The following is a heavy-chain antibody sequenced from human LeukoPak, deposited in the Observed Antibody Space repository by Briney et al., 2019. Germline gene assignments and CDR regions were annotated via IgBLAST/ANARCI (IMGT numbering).Heavy chain of an antibody. V-gene: IGHV3-23*01. D-gene: IGHD6-13*01. CDR1: GFTFSSYA. Sequence: GGSLRLSCAASGFTFSSYAMSWVRQAPGKGLEWVSAISGSGGSTYYADSVKGRFTISRDNSKNTLYLQMNSLRAEDTAVYYCAKYSSSWNYYYYGMDVWGQGTTVTVSS. J-gene: IGHJ6*02. CDR2: ISGSGGST. CDR3: AKYSSSWNYYYYGMDV.